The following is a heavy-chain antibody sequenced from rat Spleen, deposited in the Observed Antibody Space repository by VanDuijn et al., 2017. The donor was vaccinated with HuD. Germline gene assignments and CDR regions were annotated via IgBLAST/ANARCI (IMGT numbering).Heavy chain of an antibody. J-gene: IGHJ2*01. CDR3: TRSGYYYSSYVPFFDY. CDR1: GFSLTSDG. D-gene: IGHD1-2*01. Sequence: QVQLKESGPGLVQPSQTLSLTCTVSGFSLTSDGVSWVRQPPGKGLEWIGAIWGDGTTDYNLGLKSRLIISRDTSKSQVFLKMNSLQTDDTAIYFCTRSGYYYSSYVPFFDYWGQGVMVTVSS. V-gene: IGHV2-15*01. CDR2: IWGDGTT.